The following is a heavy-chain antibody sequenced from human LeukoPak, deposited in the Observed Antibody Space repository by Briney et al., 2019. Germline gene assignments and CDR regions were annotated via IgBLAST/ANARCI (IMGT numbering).Heavy chain of an antibody. CDR1: GGTFSSYT. CDR3: AREGDYGDYGDY. J-gene: IGHJ4*02. Sequence: ASVKVPCKASGGTFSSYTISWVRQAPGQGLEWMGWINPNSGGTNYAQKFQGRVTMTRDTSISTAYMELSRLRSDDTAVYYCAREGDYGDYGDYWGQGTLVTVSS. V-gene: IGHV1-2*02. CDR2: INPNSGGT. D-gene: IGHD4-17*01.